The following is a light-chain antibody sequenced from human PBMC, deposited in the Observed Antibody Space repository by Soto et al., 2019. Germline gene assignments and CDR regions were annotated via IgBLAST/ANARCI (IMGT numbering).Light chain of an antibody. Sequence: EMVLTRSPATLSLSPGERATLSFMASQSVSSSYLAAVQQKLGQAPRLLIYGASPRAPGIPARFSGSGSGTEFTLTLSSLQSEDFAVYYCQQYNNWPRTFGQGTKVDIK. CDR3: QQYNNWPRT. CDR2: GAS. J-gene: IGKJ1*01. CDR1: QSVSSSY. V-gene: IGKV3-15*01.